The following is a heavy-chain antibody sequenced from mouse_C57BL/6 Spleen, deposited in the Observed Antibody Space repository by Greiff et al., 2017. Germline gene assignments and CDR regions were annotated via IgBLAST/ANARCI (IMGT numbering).Heavy chain of an antibody. J-gene: IGHJ4*01. CDR1: GFNIKDDY. Sequence: VQLQQSGAELVRPGASVKLSCTASGFNIKDDYMHWVKQRPEQGLEWIGWLDPENGDTEYASKFQGKATITADTSSNTAYLQLSSLTSEDTAVYYCTTGDGYYGGIYYYAMDYWGQGTSVTVSS. CDR3: TTGDGYYGGIYYYAMDY. CDR2: LDPENGDT. D-gene: IGHD2-3*01. V-gene: IGHV14-4*01.